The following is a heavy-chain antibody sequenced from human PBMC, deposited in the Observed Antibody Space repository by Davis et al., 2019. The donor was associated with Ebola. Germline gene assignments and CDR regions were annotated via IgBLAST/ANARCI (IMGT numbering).Heavy chain of an antibody. J-gene: IGHJ5*02. V-gene: IGHV1-2*04. CDR3: ARGDSSSWYPFDP. CDR2: INPNSGGT. D-gene: IGHD6-13*01. CDR1: GYTFTGYY. Sequence: ASVKVSCKASGYTFTGYYMHWVRQAPGQGLEWMGWINPNSGGTNYAQKFQGWVTMTRDTSISTAYMELSRLRSDDTAVYYCARGDSSSWYPFDPWGQGTLVTVSS.